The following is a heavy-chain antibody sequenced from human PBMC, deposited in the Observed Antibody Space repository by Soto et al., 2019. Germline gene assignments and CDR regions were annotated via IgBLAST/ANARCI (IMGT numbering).Heavy chain of an antibody. J-gene: IGHJ6*02. D-gene: IGHD3-22*01. CDR1: GDSVSSNSAA. Sequence: SQTLSLTCAISGDSVSSNSAAWNWIRQSPSRGLEWLGRTYYRSKWYNDYAVSVKSRITINPDTSKNQFSLQLNSVTPEDTAVYYCARDLSDSSGDNYYYYYGMDVWGQGTTVTVSS. CDR2: TYYRSKWYN. V-gene: IGHV6-1*01. CDR3: ARDLSDSSGDNYYYYYGMDV.